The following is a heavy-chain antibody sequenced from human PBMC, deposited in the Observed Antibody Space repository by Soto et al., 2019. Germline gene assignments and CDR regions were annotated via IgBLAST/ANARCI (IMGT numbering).Heavy chain of an antibody. Sequence: GASVKVSCKASGYTFTSYGFTWVRQAPGQGLECMGWISAYSGKTNYAQKFQDRVTMTTDASTSTAYMELRSLTSDDTAVYYCARVPFSSSYYREYYFDFWGQGTQVTVSS. V-gene: IGHV1-18*01. D-gene: IGHD6-13*01. CDR3: ARVPFSSSYYREYYFDF. J-gene: IGHJ4*02. CDR2: ISAYSGKT. CDR1: GYTFTSYG.